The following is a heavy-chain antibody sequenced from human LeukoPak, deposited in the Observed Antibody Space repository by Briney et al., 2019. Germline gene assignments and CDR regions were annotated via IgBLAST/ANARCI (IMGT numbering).Heavy chain of an antibody. V-gene: IGHV3-64*01. J-gene: IGHJ4*02. D-gene: IGHD3-10*01. CDR3: ARLSGPYDY. CDR2: ISSNGGST. Sequence: SGGSLRLSCAASGFTFSSYAMHWVRQAPGTGLEYVSAISSNGGSTYYANSVKGRFTISRDNSKNTLYLQMGSLRAEDMAVYYCARLSGPYDYWGQGALVTVSS. CDR1: GFTFSSYA.